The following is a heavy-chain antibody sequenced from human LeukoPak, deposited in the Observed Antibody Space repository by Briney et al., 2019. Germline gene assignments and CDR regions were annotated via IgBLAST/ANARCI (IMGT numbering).Heavy chain of an antibody. V-gene: IGHV4-34*01. D-gene: IGHD1-26*01. CDR3: ARQNSGYFDY. CDR2: INHSGST. J-gene: IGHJ4*02. CDR1: GGSFSGYY. Sequence: SETLSLTCAVYGGSFSGYYWSWIRQPPGKGLEWIGEINHSGSTNYNPSLKSRVTISVDTSKNQFSLKLSSVTAAATAVYYCARQNSGYFDYWGQGTLVTVSS.